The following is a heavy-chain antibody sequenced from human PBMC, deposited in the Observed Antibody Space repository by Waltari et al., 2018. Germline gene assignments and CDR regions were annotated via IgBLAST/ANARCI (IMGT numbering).Heavy chain of an antibody. CDR1: GFTFSTYS. Sequence: EVQLVESGGGLARPGESLRLSCAASGFTFSTYSMNWVRQAPGTGLEFISYISSSSSTIYYAYSVKGRFTISRDNAKNSLYLQMNSLRVEDTAVYYCVRGYYGSYYFDYWGQGTLVTVPS. D-gene: IGHD4-17*01. CDR2: ISSSSSTI. CDR3: VRGYYGSYYFDY. J-gene: IGHJ4*02. V-gene: IGHV3-48*04.